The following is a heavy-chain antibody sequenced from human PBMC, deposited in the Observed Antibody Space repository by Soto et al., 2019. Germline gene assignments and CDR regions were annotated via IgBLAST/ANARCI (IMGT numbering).Heavy chain of an antibody. CDR1: GGTFRNYG. CDR3: ARDGTLFESTSYYYLY. J-gene: IGHJ4*02. Sequence: SVKVSCKASGGTFRNYGISWVRQAPGQGLEWVGGIIPIFGTAKYAQKFQGRVTITADESTTTAYLELRSLRSEDTAVYYCARDGTLFESTSYYYLYWGQGTLVTVSS. V-gene: IGHV1-69*13. CDR2: IIPIFGTA. D-gene: IGHD3-22*01.